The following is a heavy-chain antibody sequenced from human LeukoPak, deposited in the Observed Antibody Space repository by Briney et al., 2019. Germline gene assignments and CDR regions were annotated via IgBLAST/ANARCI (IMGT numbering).Heavy chain of an antibody. CDR2: IYTSGNT. J-gene: IGHJ4*02. D-gene: IGHD3-22*01. CDR3: ARDKYTDSSGYYSDS. CDR1: GGSISSYY. V-gene: IGHV4-4*07. Sequence: SETLSPTCTVSGGSISSYYWSWIRQPAGKGLEWIGRIYTSGNTDYNPSLKSRVTMSVDTSKNQFSLKLSSVTAADAAVYYCARDKYTDSSGYYSDSWGQGTLVTVSS.